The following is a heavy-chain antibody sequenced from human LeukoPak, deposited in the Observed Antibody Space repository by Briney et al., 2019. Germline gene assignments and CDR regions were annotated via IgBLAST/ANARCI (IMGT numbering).Heavy chain of an antibody. CDR1: GFTFSSYA. Sequence: PGGSLRLSCAVSGFTFSSYAMSWVRQAPGKGLEWVSAISGSGGSTYYADSVKGRFTISRDNSKNTLYLQMNSLRAEDTAVYYCAKDRYYDSSGYCEFDYWGQGTLVTVSS. CDR2: ISGSGGST. V-gene: IGHV3-23*01. CDR3: AKDRYYDSSGYCEFDY. D-gene: IGHD3-22*01. J-gene: IGHJ4*02.